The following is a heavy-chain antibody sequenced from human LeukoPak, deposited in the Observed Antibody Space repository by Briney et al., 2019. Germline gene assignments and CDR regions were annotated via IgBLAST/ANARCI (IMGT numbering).Heavy chain of an antibody. CDR3: AREGIAAATGRAFDI. CDR2: IIPIFGTA. J-gene: IGHJ3*02. Sequence: ASVKVSCKASGGTFSSYAISWVRQAPGQGLEWMGGIIPIFGTANYAQKFQGRVTITADESTSTAYMELSSLRSEDTAVYYCAREGIAAATGRAFDIWGQGTMVTVSS. CDR1: GGTFSSYA. V-gene: IGHV1-69*01. D-gene: IGHD6-13*01.